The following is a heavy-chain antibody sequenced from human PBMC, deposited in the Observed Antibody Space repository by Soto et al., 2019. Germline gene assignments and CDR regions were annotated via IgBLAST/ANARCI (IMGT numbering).Heavy chain of an antibody. CDR1: VGSISSSSYY. CDR2: IYYSGST. D-gene: IGHD3-10*01. V-gene: IGHV4-39*01. J-gene: IGHJ5*02. CDR3: ARRSPGGGSGSYGRWFDP. Sequence: PSETVSLTCTVSVGSISSSSYYWGWIRQPPGKGLEWIGSIYYSGSTYYNPSLKSRVTISVDTSKNQFSLKLSSVTAADTALYYCARRSPGGGSGSYGRWFDPWGQGTLVTVSS.